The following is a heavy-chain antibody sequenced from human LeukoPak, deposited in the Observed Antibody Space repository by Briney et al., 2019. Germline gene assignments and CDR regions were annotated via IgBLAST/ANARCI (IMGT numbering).Heavy chain of an antibody. CDR1: GYTFTSYD. CDR3: AREAYDILTGYAFFDY. D-gene: IGHD3-9*01. V-gene: IGHV1-8*01. J-gene: IGHJ4*02. Sequence: ASVKVSCKASGYTFTSYDINWVRQATGQGLEWMGWMNHNSGNTGYAPEFQGRVTMTRNTSISTAYMELSSLRSEDTAVYYCAREAYDILTGYAFFDYWGQGTLVTVSS. CDR2: MNHNSGNT.